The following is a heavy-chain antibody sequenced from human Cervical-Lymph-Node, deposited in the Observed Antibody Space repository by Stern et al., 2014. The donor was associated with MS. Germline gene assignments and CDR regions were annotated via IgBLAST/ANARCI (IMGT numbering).Heavy chain of an antibody. CDR2: IKHDGTEK. D-gene: IGHD2-2*01. V-gene: IGHV3-7*04. Sequence: EVQLVQSGGGLVQPGGSLRLSCTAASGFTFVRNWVTWVRQAPGKGLEWVANIKHDGTEKYYLDAVKGRFTISRDSVKDLVYLQMNSLRAEDTAVYYCARGRATDQWGQGALVTVSS. J-gene: IGHJ4*02. CDR3: ARGRATDQ. CDR1: GFTFVRNW.